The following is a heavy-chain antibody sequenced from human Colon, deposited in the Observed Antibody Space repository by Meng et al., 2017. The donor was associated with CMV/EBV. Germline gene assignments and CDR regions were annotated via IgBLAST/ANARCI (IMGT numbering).Heavy chain of an antibody. V-gene: IGHV1-8*01. D-gene: IGHD4/OR15-4a*01. Sequence: QVQLVQSWAEVKRPGASVKVSCQASGYTFTSYDINWVRQTPGQGLEWVGWMNPRSGDTDYARKFQGRVTMTRDTSLGTAYLELRSLTSEDTAIYYCARLTSGGYWGQGTLVTVSS. CDR1: GYTFTSYD. CDR2: MNPRSGDT. J-gene: IGHJ4*02. CDR3: ARLTSGGY.